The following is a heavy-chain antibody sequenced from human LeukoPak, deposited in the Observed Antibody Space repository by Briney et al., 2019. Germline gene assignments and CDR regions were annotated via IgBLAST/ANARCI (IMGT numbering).Heavy chain of an antibody. CDR3: ARDGRGLGFYYYYMDV. CDR2: IYYTGNT. V-gene: IGHV4-39*02. CDR1: GVSISSSYSY. J-gene: IGHJ6*03. Sequence: SETLSLTCTVSGVSISSSYSYWGWIRQPPGMGLEWIGSIYYTGNTYYNASLKSQVSISIDTSKNQFSLKLTSVTAADTAVYYCARDGRGLGFYYYYMDVWGKGTTVTVSS.